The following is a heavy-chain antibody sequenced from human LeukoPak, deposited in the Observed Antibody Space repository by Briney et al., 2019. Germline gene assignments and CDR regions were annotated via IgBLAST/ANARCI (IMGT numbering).Heavy chain of an antibody. J-gene: IGHJ3*02. D-gene: IGHD6-19*01. Sequence: GGSLRLSCAASGFSFSSYIMNWVRQAPGKGLEWVSSISSSTNYVYYADSVKGRFTISRDNAKNSLYLQMNSLRAEDTAVYYCARPRLAVAGTGAFDIWGQGTMVTVSS. CDR3: ARPRLAVAGTGAFDI. CDR2: ISSSTNYV. V-gene: IGHV3-21*06. CDR1: GFSFSSYI.